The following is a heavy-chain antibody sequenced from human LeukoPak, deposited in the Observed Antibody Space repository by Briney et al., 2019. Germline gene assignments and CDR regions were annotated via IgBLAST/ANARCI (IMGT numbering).Heavy chain of an antibody. CDR1: GGSFSGYY. Sequence: PSETLSLTCAVYGGSFSGYYWSWIRQPPGKGLEWIGEINHSGSTNYNPSLKSRVTISVDTSKNQFSLKLSSVTAADTAVYYCARWWEVSQTNAFDFWGQGTMVTVSS. D-gene: IGHD1-26*01. CDR3: ARWWEVSQTNAFDF. V-gene: IGHV4-34*01. CDR2: INHSGST. J-gene: IGHJ3*01.